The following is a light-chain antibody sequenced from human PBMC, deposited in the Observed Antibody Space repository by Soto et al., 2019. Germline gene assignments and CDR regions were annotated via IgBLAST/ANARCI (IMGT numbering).Light chain of an antibody. V-gene: IGKV3-15*01. Sequence: EIVMTQSPATLSVSPGERATLSCRASQSISSNLAWYQQKPGQAPRLLIYGASTRATGIPARFSGSGSGTESTLTISSLQSEDFAVYYCQQYNNWHWTWTFGQGTKVEIK. J-gene: IGKJ1*01. CDR1: QSISSN. CDR3: QQYNNWHWTWT. CDR2: GAS.